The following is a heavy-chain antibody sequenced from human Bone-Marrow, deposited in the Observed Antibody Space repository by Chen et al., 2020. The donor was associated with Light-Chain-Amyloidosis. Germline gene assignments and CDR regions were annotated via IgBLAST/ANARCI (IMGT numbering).Heavy chain of an antibody. V-gene: IGHV4-38-2*02. CDR3: ARDRAASGDYFDY. Sequence: QVQLQESGPGLVKPSETLSLTCAVSGYSISSGYYWGWIRQPPGKGLEWIGSIYHSGSNYYNPSLKSRVTISIDTSKNQFSLKLSSVTAADTAVYYCARDRAASGDYFDYWGQGTLVTVSS. CDR2: IYHSGSN. CDR1: GYSISSGYY. J-gene: IGHJ4*02. D-gene: IGHD6-13*01.